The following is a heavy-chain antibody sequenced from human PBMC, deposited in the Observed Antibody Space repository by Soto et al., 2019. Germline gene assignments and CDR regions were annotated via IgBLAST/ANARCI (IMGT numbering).Heavy chain of an antibody. V-gene: IGHV1-2*04. J-gene: IGHJ6*02. CDR1: GYTFTGYY. CDR3: ARDAKRRITIFAVVKSVYYYGMDV. CDR2: INPNSGGT. D-gene: IGHD3-3*01. Sequence: ASVKVSCKASGYTFTGYYMHWVRQAPGQGLEWMGWINPNSGGTNYAQKFQGWVTMTRDTSISTAYMELSRLRSDDTAVYYCARDAKRRITIFAVVKSVYYYGMDVWGQGTTVTVSS.